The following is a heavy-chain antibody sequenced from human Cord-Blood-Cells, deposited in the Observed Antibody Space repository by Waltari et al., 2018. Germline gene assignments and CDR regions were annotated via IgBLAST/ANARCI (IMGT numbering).Heavy chain of an antibody. Sequence: QVQLVQSGAEVKKPGASVKVSCKASGYTFTSYYMHWVRQAPGQGLEWMGIINPSGGSTSYAQKFQGRVTMTRDTSTSTVYMELSSLRSEDTAVYYCARELNDCSSTSCYAGGSYYYYGMDVWDQGP. D-gene: IGHD2-2*01. CDR2: INPSGGST. V-gene: IGHV1-46*03. J-gene: IGHJ6*02. CDR3: ARELNDCSSTSCYAGGSYYYYGMDV. CDR1: GYTFTSYY.